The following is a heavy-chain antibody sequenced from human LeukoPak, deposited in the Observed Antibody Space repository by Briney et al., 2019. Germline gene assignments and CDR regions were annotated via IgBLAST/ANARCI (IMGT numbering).Heavy chain of an antibody. J-gene: IGHJ4*02. CDR2: ISSSSSYI. Sequence: SGGSLRLSCAASGFTFSSYSMNWVRQAPGKGLEWVSSISSSSSYIYYADSVKGRFTISRDNAKNSLYLKMNSLRAEDTAVYYCARLDIVVVVAALDYWGQGTLVTVFS. V-gene: IGHV3-21*01. CDR1: GFTFSSYS. CDR3: ARLDIVVVVAALDY. D-gene: IGHD2-15*01.